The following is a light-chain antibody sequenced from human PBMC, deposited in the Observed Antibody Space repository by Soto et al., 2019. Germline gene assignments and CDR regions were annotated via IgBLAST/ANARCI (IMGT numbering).Light chain of an antibody. CDR2: DVS. CDR3: QQYNTFWT. V-gene: IGKV1-5*01. Sequence: DLQMTQSPSTLSASVGDRVTITCRASQTISSWLAWYQQKPGKAPKLLIYDVSTLGSGVPSRFSGSGSGTDFTLTISSLQPDDFATYYCQQYNTFWTFGQGTKVEIK. CDR1: QTISSW. J-gene: IGKJ1*01.